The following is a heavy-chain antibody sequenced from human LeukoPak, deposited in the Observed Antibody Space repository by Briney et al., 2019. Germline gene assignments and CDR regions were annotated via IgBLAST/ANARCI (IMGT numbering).Heavy chain of an antibody. CDR1: GYTFSSHG. CDR3: ASAGIDRWELLTHAFDI. V-gene: IGHV1-18*01. J-gene: IGHJ3*02. D-gene: IGHD4-23*01. CDR2: INTYNGDT. Sequence: GASVKVSCKASGYTFSSHGINWVRQAPGQGLEWLGWINTYNGDTNYAQKFQGRVTVTTDTSTSTAYMELRSLRSDDTAVYFCASAGIDRWELLTHAFDIWGQGTMVTVS.